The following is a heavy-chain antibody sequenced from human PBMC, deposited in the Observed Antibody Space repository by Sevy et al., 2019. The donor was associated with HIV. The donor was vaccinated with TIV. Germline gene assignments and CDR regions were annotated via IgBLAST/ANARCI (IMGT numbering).Heavy chain of an antibody. CDR3: ATTKDYYENSGDPFDY. D-gene: IGHD3-22*01. Sequence: APVKVSCKVSGYTLTRLAMYWVRQAPGKGLEWMGSFDPEDNERIYAQKWQGRFSMTEDTSTDTAYMELSNLRSEDTAVYYCATTKDYYENSGDPFDYWGQGTLVTVSS. J-gene: IGHJ4*02. V-gene: IGHV1-24*01. CDR2: FDPEDNER. CDR1: GYTLTRLA.